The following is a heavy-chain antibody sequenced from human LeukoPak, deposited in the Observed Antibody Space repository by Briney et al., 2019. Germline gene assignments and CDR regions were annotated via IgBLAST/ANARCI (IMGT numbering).Heavy chain of an antibody. D-gene: IGHD2-2*01. CDR2: IWYDGSNK. CDR3: ARDGGYCSSTSCYEFDY. CDR1: GFTFSSYG. Sequence: GGSLRLSCAASGFTFSSYGMHWVRQAPGKGLEWVAVIWYDGSNKYYADPVKGRFTISRDNSKNTLYLQMNSLRAEDTAVYYCARDGGYCSSTSCYEFDYWGQGTLVTVSS. J-gene: IGHJ4*02. V-gene: IGHV3-33*01.